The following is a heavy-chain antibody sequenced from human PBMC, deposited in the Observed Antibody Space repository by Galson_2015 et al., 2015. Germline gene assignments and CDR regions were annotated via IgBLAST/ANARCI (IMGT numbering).Heavy chain of an antibody. CDR3: TKDRQYCLSSCPVY. CDR1: GFTFSSYA. CDR2: ISGGGDST. Sequence: SLRLSCAASGFTFSSYAMNWVRRAPGKGLEWDSVISGGGDSTYYADSVKGRFTISRDNSKNTLYLQMNSLRAEDTAVYYCTKDRQYCLSSCPVYWGQGTLVTVSS. V-gene: IGHV3-23*01. J-gene: IGHJ4*02. D-gene: IGHD2/OR15-2a*01.